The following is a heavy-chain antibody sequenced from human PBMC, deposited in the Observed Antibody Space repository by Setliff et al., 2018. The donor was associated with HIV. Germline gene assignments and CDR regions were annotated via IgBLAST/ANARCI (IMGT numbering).Heavy chain of an antibody. Sequence: GGSLRLSCAASGFTLTDYPMHWVRQAPGNGLEWVAVIASHGNWHDYAASVKGRFTISRDTSRNTLYLQMNSLRVEDSALYYCAKGPGYSSSWYYFNYWGQGTLVTVSS. CDR3: AKGPGYSSSWYYFNY. D-gene: IGHD6-13*01. J-gene: IGHJ4*02. CDR2: IASHGNWH. CDR1: GFTLTDYP. V-gene: IGHV3-30*04.